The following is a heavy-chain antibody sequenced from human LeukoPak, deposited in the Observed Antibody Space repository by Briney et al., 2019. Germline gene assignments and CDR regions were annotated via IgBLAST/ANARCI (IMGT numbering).Heavy chain of an antibody. V-gene: IGHV4-61*09. CDR1: GGSISSDNYY. J-gene: IGHJ4*02. CDR3: ARMFEY. CDR2: IYTSGTT. Sequence: SETLSLTCTVSGGSISSDNYYWTWIRQPAGKGLEWIGHIYTSGTTNYNPSLKSRVTILLDTSKNQFSLNLNSVTAADTAIYYCARMFEYWGQGTLVSVSS.